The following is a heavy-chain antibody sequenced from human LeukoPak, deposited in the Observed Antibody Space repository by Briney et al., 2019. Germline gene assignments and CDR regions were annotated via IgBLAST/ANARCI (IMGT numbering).Heavy chain of an antibody. D-gene: IGHD3-3*01. CDR2: IKSKTHGGTT. J-gene: IGHJ4*02. Sequence: GGFLRLSCAASGFTFSNAYMSWVRQAPGKGLEWVGRIKSKTHGGTTDYAAPVKGRFTISRDDSKNTLYLQMNSLKTEDTAVYYCTTIDDFWSGYSSYYFDYWGQGSLVTVSS. CDR3: TTIDDFWSGYSSYYFDY. CDR1: GFTFSNAY. V-gene: IGHV3-15*01.